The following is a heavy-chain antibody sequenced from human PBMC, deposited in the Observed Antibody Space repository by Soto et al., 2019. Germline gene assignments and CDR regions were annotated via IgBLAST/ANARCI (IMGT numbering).Heavy chain of an antibody. D-gene: IGHD3-16*01. Sequence: EVQLVESGGGLVQPGGSLRLSCAASGFTFTNYWMHWVRHAPGKGLQWVARVDGEGSGTSYADSVKGRFTISRDNAKNTLSLQMNRLRADVKTVYYCVSVLEHWGWGTLVTVSS. J-gene: IGHJ1*01. CDR2: VDGEGSGT. CDR1: GFTFTNYW. CDR3: VSVLEH. V-gene: IGHV3-74*01.